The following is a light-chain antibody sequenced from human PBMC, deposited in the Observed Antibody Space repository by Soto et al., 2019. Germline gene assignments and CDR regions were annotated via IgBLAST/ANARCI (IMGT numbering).Light chain of an antibody. J-gene: IGKJ1*01. CDR2: KAS. V-gene: IGKV1-5*03. CDR3: QHYNTYPWT. Sequence: DIQMTQSPSILSASVGVRVTITCRASQSISSWLAWYQQKPGKAPNLLIYKASHLENGVPSRFSGSGSGTEITLTISSLQPGDFATYYCQHYNTYPWTFGQGTKVDIK. CDR1: QSISSW.